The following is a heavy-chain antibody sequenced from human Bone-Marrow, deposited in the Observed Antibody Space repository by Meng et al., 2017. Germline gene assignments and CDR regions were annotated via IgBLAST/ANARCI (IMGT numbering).Heavy chain of an antibody. J-gene: IGHJ2*01. V-gene: IGHV3-53*01. CDR2: IYSGGST. CDR1: GFTVSSNY. Sequence: EAPRVRAGGGLIQPGGSLRRSCAASGFTVSSNYMSWVRQAPGKGLEWVSVIYSGGSTYYADSVKGRFTISRDNSKNTLYLQMNSLRAEDTAVYYCARAGYSYGFTPDLWGRGTLVTVSS. CDR3: ARAGYSYGFTPDL. D-gene: IGHD5-18*01.